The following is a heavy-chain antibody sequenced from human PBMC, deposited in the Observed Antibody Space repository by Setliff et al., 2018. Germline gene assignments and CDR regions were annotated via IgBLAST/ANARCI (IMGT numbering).Heavy chain of an antibody. V-gene: IGHV1-18*01. CDR3: SRLVRYCTTTSCQGASGAEL. CDR2: ISAYTGNT. D-gene: IGHD2-2*01. J-gene: IGHJ4*02. Sequence: GASVKVSCKASGYTFTNYGINWVRQAPGQGLEWMGWISAYTGNTNYAQKLQGRVSMTTDTSTSTAYMELRSLTSDDTAVYYCSRLVRYCTTTSCQGASGAELWGQGTLVTVSS. CDR1: GYTFTNYG.